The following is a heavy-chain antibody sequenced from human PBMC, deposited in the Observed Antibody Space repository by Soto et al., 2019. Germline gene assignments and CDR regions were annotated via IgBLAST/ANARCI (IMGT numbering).Heavy chain of an antibody. D-gene: IGHD3-16*01. V-gene: IGHV1-18*01. Sequence: QVQLVQSGDEVKKPGASVRVSCKASGYIFVNYGIAWVRQAPGHGLEWMGWISPYTGNTHSATKIQGRLTMTTDTSTSTAYMDLVSLTADDTAVYYCVMVDNYVTPTPQDVWGQGTTVTVSS. J-gene: IGHJ6*02. CDR1: GYIFVNYG. CDR3: VMVDNYVTPTPQDV. CDR2: ISPYTGNT.